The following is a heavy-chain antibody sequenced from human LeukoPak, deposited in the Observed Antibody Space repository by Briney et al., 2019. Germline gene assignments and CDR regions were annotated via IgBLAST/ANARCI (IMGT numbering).Heavy chain of an antibody. D-gene: IGHD6-13*01. Sequence: ESLKISRKGSGYSFPSYWIDLVRQMPGKGLEWMGIIYPGDFDTRYSPSFQGQVTISADKSISTAYLQWSSLKASDTAMYYCARHSKGYSSSYDAFDIWGQGTMVTVSS. J-gene: IGHJ3*02. CDR3: ARHSKGYSSSYDAFDI. CDR1: GYSFPSYW. CDR2: IYPGDFDT. V-gene: IGHV5-51*01.